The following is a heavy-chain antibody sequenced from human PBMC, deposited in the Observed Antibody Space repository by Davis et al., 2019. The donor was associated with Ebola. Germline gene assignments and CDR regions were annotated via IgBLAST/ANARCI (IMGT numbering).Heavy chain of an antibody. Sequence: AASVKVSCKASGFTFTSSAVQWVRQARGQRLEWIGWIVVGSGNTNYAQKFQERVTITRDMSTSTAYMELSSLRSEDTAVYYCAATLRFLEWPNRYYYYGMDVWGQGTTVTVSS. CDR2: IVVGSGNT. V-gene: IGHV1-58*01. CDR3: AATLRFLEWPNRYYYYGMDV. J-gene: IGHJ6*02. D-gene: IGHD3-3*01. CDR1: GFTFTSSA.